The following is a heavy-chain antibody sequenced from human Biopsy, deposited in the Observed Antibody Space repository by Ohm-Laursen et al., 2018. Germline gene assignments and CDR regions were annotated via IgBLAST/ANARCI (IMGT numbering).Heavy chain of an antibody. V-gene: IGHV1-18*01. CDR1: GYSFTSYG. J-gene: IGHJ4*03. CDR2: ISTYFGNT. Sequence: SSVTVSCKASGYSFTSYGMNWVRQAPGQGLGWLGWISTYFGNTNSTQKLQARVTLSTETSTDIAYMELRCLRYDDTAIYYCVREGLDCAGGSCYSGPLDLWGQGTLITVSS. CDR3: VREGLDCAGGSCYSGPLDL. D-gene: IGHD2-15*01.